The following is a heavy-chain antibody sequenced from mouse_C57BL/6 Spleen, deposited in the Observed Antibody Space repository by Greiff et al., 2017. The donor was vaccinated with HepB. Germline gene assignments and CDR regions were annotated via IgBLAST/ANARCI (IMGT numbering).Heavy chain of an antibody. CDR3: ASLGLREAWFAY. V-gene: IGHV1-50*01. CDR2: IDPSDSYT. CDR1: GYTFTSYW. Sequence: VQLQQPGAELVKPGASVKLSCKASGYTFTSYWMQWVKQRPGQGLEWIGEIDPSDSYTNYNQKFKGKATLTVDTSSSTAYMQLSSLTSEDSAVYYCASLGLREAWFAYWGQGNLVTVSA. D-gene: IGHD2-4*01. J-gene: IGHJ3*01.